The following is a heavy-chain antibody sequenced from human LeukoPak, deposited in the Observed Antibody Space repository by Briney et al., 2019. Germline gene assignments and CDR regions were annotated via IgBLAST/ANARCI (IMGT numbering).Heavy chain of an antibody. CDR1: GFTFSSYS. Sequence: PGGSLRLSCAASGFTFSSYSMNWVRQAPGKGLEWVSSISSSSSYIYYADSVKGRFTISRDNAKNSLYLQMNSLRAEDTAVYYCATVDYGDYFHPHAFDIWGQRTMVTISS. D-gene: IGHD4-17*01. CDR3: ATVDYGDYFHPHAFDI. CDR2: ISSSSSYI. J-gene: IGHJ3*02. V-gene: IGHV3-21*01.